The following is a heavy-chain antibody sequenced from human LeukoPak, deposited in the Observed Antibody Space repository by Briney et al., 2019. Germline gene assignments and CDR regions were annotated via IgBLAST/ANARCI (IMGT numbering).Heavy chain of an antibody. V-gene: IGHV4-39*07. J-gene: IGHJ1*01. CDR2: IYYTGIT. Sequence: SETLSLTCTVSGGSISSNNYYWGWIRQPPGKGLEWVGSIYYTGITYYNPSLKSPVTISVDTSKNQFSLKLSSVTAADTAVYYCARVWGRQWKAFQHWGQGTLVTVSS. CDR3: ARVWGRQWKAFQH. D-gene: IGHD6-19*01. CDR1: GGSISSNNYY.